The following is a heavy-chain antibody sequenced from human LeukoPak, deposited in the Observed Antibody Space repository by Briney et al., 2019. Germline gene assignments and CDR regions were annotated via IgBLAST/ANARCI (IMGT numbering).Heavy chain of an antibody. CDR2: ISGSGGST. J-gene: IGHJ4*02. CDR1: GFTFSSYA. D-gene: IGHD6-19*01. V-gene: IGHV3-23*01. CDR3: ARSRDVAGTYRSFDY. Sequence: GGSLRLSCAASGFTFSSYAMSWVRQAPGKGLEWVSAISGSGGSTYYADSVEGRFTISRDNSKNTLYLQMNSLRAEDTAVYYCARSRDVAGTYRSFDYWGQGTLVTVSP.